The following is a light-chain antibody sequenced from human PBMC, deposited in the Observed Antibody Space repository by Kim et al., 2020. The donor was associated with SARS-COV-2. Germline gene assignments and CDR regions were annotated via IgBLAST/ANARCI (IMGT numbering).Light chain of an antibody. J-gene: IGKJ4*01. V-gene: IGKV2-30*01. CDR2: KVS. CDR1: QSLVFSDGKTY. Sequence: DVIMTQSPLSLPVTLGQPASISCRSSQSLVFSDGKTYLNWFHQRPGQSPRRLIYKVSNRDSGVPDRFSGRGSGTDFTLKISRVEAEDVGVYYCMYGTRWPPSFTFGGGTKVDIK. CDR3: MYGTRWPPSFT.